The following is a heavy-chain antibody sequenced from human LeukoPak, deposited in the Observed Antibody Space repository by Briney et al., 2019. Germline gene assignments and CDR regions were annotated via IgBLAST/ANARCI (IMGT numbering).Heavy chain of an antibody. CDR2: ISAYNGNT. V-gene: IGHV1-18*01. Sequence: ASVKVSCKASGYTFTSYGISWVRQAPGQGLEWMGLISAYNGNTNYAQKLQGRVTMTTDTSTSTAYMELRSLRSDDTAVYYCARRAPSSIAAHPLDYWGQGTLVTVSS. J-gene: IGHJ4*02. CDR1: GYTFTSYG. D-gene: IGHD6-6*01. CDR3: ARRAPSSIAAHPLDY.